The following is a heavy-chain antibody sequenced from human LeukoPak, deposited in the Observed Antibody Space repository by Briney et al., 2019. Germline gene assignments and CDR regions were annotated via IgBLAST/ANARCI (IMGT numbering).Heavy chain of an antibody. CDR3: ARVQGFFGEPGWFDP. CDR2: ISSSSSYT. Sequence: GASLRLSCAASGFTFSNYAMSWVRQAPGKGLEWVSYISSSSSYTNYADSVKGRFTISRDNAKNSLYLQMNSLRAEDTAVYYCARVQGFFGEPGWFDPWGQGTLVTVSS. D-gene: IGHD3-10*01. J-gene: IGHJ5*02. CDR1: GFTFSNYA. V-gene: IGHV3-11*06.